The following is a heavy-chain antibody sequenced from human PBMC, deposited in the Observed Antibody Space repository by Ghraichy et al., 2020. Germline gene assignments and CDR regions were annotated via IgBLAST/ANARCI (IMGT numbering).Heavy chain of an antibody. CDR2: ISYAGSNK. CDR1: GFTFSSSG. Sequence: SLRLSCTASGFTFSSSGMHWVRQAPGKGLEWVAVISYAGSNKYYADSVKGRFTISRDNSKNTLYLQMNSLRAEDTAVYYCAKDPYFDYWGQGTLVTVSS. V-gene: IGHV3-30*18. CDR3: AKDPYFDY. J-gene: IGHJ4*02.